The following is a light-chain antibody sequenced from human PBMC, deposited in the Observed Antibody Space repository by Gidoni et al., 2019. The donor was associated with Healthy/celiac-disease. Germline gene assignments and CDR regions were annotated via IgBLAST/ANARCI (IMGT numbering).Light chain of an antibody. V-gene: IGLV3-1*01. Sequence: SYELTQPPSVSVSPGQTASITCSVDKLGEKYACWYQQKPGQSPVLVIYQDSKRPSGIPERFSGSNSGNTATLTISGTQAMDEADYYCQAWDSSTVVFGGGTKLTVL. J-gene: IGLJ2*01. CDR2: QDS. CDR1: KLGEKY. CDR3: QAWDSSTVV.